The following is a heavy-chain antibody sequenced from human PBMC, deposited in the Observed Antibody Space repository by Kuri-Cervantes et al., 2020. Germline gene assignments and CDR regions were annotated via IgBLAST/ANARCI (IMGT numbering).Heavy chain of an antibody. V-gene: IGHV3-23*01. Sequence: GESLKISCAASGFTFSSYAMSWVRQAPGKGLEWVSAISGSGSSEYYADSVRGRFTISRNNAKNSLYLQMNSLRAEDTAVYYCARAARRPYSYYFDYWGQGTLVTVSS. CDR1: GFTFSSYA. D-gene: IGHD2-15*01. J-gene: IGHJ4*02. CDR2: ISGSGSSE. CDR3: ARAARRPYSYYFDY.